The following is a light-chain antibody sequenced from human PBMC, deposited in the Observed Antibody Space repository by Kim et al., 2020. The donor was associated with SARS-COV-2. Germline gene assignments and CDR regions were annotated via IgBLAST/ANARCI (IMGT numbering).Light chain of an antibody. CDR2: GAF. J-gene: IGKJ1*01. CDR1: QSVSAH. V-gene: IGKV3-11*01. CDR3: QQRSDWPGT. Sequence: EIALTQSPATLSLSPGERATLSCRASQSVSAHLAWYQQKPGQAPRLLIYGAFNRAPGIPARFSGSGSGTDFTLTISSLEPEDFAVYYCQQRSDWPGTFGQGTKVDIK.